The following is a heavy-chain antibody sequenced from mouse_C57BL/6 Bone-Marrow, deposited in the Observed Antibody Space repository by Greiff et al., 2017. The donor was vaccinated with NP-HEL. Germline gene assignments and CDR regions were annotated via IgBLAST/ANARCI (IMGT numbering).Heavy chain of an antibody. CDR2: IYPGSGST. J-gene: IGHJ4*01. Sequence: QVQLQQPGAELVKPGASVKMSCKASGYTFTRYWITWVKQRPGPGLEWIGDIYPGSGSTNYNEKFKSKATLTVDTSSSTAYMQLSSLTSEDSAVYYCARGRDYGYDESAMDYWGQGTSVTVSS. CDR3: ARGRDYGYDESAMDY. V-gene: IGHV1-55*01. CDR1: GYTFTRYW. D-gene: IGHD2-2*01.